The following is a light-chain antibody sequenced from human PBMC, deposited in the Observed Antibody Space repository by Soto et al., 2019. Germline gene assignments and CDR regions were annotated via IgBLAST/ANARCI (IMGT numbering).Light chain of an antibody. CDR2: EVS. Sequence: QSALTQPASVSGSPGQSITISCTGTSSGIRDYNYVSWYQQLPGNAPKLIMYEVSNRPSGISNRFSGSESGNTASLTISGLQAEDEADYYCSSKSPDFFGTGTKLTVL. CDR3: SSKSPDF. CDR1: SSGIRDYNY. V-gene: IGLV2-14*01. J-gene: IGLJ1*01.